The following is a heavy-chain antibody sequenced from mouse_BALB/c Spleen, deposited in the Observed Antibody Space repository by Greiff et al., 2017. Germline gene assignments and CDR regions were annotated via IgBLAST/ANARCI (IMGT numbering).Heavy chain of an antibody. D-gene: IGHD1-1*01. Sequence: DVKLVESGGGLVKPGGSLKLSCAASGFTFSDYYMYWVRQTPEKRLEWVATISDGGSYTYYPDSVKGRFTISRDNAKNNLYLQLSSLKSEDTAMYYCARDTTVVARDYYAMDYWGQGTSVTVSS. V-gene: IGHV5-4*02. CDR1: GFTFSDYY. J-gene: IGHJ4*01. CDR2: ISDGGSYT. CDR3: ARDTTVVARDYYAMDY.